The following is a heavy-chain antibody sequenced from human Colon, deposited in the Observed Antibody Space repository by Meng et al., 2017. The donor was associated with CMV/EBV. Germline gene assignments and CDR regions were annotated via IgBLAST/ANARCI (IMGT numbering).Heavy chain of an antibody. J-gene: IGHJ5*02. Sequence: GGSLRLSCATSGFTFSSFGMNWVRQAPGKGLEWVSSISTVSGFMYYADSVRGRFTISRDNAKNLVYLQMNSLRAEDTAVYYCARDSNDYSDYAHWFDAWGQGTLVTVSS. CDR3: ARDSNDYSDYAHWFDA. CDR2: ISTVSGFM. CDR1: GFTFSSFG. D-gene: IGHD5-12*01. V-gene: IGHV3-21*01.